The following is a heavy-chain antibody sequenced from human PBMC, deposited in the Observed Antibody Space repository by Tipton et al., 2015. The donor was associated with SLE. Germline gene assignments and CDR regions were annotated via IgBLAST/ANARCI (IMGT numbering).Heavy chain of an antibody. CDR2: INYGGST. J-gene: IGHJ4*01. D-gene: IGHD5-12*01. CDR1: GGSIRSDDYY. V-gene: IGHV4-31*03. CDR3: ARGGVGGYDYFDY. Sequence: LRLSCTVSGGSIRSDDYYWTWIRQHPGKGLEWIGHINYGGSTYYKPSLKSRPTISVDTSKNQFSLKLSSVTAADTAVYFCARGGVGGYDYFDYWGQGTLVTVSS.